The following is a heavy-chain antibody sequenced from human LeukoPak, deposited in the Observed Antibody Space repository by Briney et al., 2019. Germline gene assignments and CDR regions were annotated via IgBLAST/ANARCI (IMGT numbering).Heavy chain of an antibody. CDR1: GDSISNHIYY. D-gene: IGHD6-19*01. V-gene: IGHV4-39*01. Sequence: SETLSLTCAVSGDSISNHIYYWDWIRQTPGKGLEWSGAVYYTGNAYYNPSLKSRVTISVDTSDNRFSLHLSSVNAADTAIYYCARLRALAGHRGAFDIWGQGTLVTVSS. J-gene: IGHJ3*02. CDR3: ARLRALAGHRGAFDI. CDR2: VYYTGNA.